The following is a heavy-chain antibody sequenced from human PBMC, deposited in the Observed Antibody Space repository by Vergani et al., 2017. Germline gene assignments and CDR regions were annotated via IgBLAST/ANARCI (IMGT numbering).Heavy chain of an antibody. D-gene: IGHD3-3*01. CDR1: GYTFTSYG. Sequence: QVQLVQSGAEVKKPGASVKVSCKASGYTFTSYGISWVRQAPGQGLEWMGWISAYNGNTNYAQKLQGRVTMTTDTSTSTAYMELRSLRSDDTAVYYCARERALYYDFCSGYYKGGSYYYYVDVWGKGTTVTVSS. CDR2: ISAYNGNT. V-gene: IGHV1-18*01. J-gene: IGHJ6*03. CDR3: ARERALYYDFCSGYYKGGSYYYYVDV.